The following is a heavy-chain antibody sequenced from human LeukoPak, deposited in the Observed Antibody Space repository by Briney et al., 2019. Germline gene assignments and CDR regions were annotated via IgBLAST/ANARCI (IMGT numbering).Heavy chain of an antibody. CDR3: ARKLHYGDPFF. CDR2: INGDGRIT. Sequence: GGSLRLSCAASGFTFSHYWMHWVRQAPGKGLLWVSRINGDGRITNYADSVKGRFTISRDNAQNTLYLQMNSLRPDDTAVYYCARKLHYGDPFFWGQGTLVTVSS. J-gene: IGHJ4*02. V-gene: IGHV3-74*01. D-gene: IGHD4-17*01. CDR1: GFTFSHYW.